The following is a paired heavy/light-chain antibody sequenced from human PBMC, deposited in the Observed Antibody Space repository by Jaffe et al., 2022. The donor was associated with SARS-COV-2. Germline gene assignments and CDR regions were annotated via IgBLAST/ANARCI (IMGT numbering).Light chain of an antibody. CDR3: QQYGRSPLFT. J-gene: IGKJ3*01. Sequence: EVVLTQSPGTLSLSPGERATLSCRARQSISSSYLAWYQQKPGQAPRLLIYGASNRAAGIPDRFSGSGSGTDFTLTISRLEPEDFAVYYCQQYGRSPLFTFGPGTKVDIK. V-gene: IGKV3-20*01. CDR2: GAS. CDR1: QSISSSY.
Heavy chain of an antibody. Sequence: EVQLVESGGGLVQPGGSLRLSCAASGFTFGGYEMNWVRQAPGKGLEWVSYISSSGSRTYYADSVKGRFTISRDNAKNSLYLQMDSLRVEDTAVYYCASGAGTFHGMDVWGQGTTVTVSS. CDR1: GFTFGGYE. CDR3: ASGAGTFHGMDV. V-gene: IGHV3-48*03. CDR2: ISSSGSRT. J-gene: IGHJ6*02. D-gene: IGHD1-1*01.